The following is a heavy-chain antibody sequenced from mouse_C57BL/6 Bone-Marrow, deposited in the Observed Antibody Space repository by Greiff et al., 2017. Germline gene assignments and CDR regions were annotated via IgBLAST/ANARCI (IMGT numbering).Heavy chain of an antibody. J-gene: IGHJ2*01. CDR1: GYAFSSSW. CDR3: ARWYYGFDY. Sequence: VQLQQSGPELVKPGASVKISCKASGYAFSSSWMNWVKQRPGKGLEWIGRIYPGDGDTNYNGKCKGKATLTADKSSSTAYMQLSSLTSEDSAVYFCARWYYGFDYWGQGTTLTVSS. V-gene: IGHV1-82*01. D-gene: IGHD1-1*01. CDR2: IYPGDGDT.